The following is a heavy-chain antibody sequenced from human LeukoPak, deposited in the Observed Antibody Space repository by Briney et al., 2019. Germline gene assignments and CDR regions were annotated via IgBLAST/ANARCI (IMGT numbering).Heavy chain of an antibody. Sequence: SETLSLTCAVYGGSFSGYYWSWIRRPPGKGLEWIGEINHSGSTNYNPSLKSRVTISVDTSKNQFSLKLSSVTAADTAVYYCARLDSSSWYDYWGQGTLVTVSS. CDR1: GGSFSGYY. V-gene: IGHV4-34*01. D-gene: IGHD6-13*01. CDR2: INHSGST. CDR3: ARLDSSSWYDY. J-gene: IGHJ4*02.